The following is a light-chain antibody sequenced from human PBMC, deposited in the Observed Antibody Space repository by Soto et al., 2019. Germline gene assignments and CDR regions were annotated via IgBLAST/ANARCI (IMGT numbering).Light chain of an antibody. Sequence: QSVLTQPPSASGSPGQSVTISCTGTSNDVGGYNYVSWYQQHPGKAPKLMIYEVNKRPSGVPDRFSGSKSGNTASLTVSGLQGEDEADYYCSSFAVSNSFVFGTGTKVPVL. CDR1: SNDVGGYNY. CDR3: SSFAVSNSFV. J-gene: IGLJ1*01. V-gene: IGLV2-8*01. CDR2: EVN.